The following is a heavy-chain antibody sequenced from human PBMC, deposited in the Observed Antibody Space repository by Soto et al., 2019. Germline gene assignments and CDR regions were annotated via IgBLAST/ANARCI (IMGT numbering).Heavy chain of an antibody. J-gene: IGHJ6*03. D-gene: IGHD2-15*01. CDR2: IIPILGIA. V-gene: IGHV1-69*02. CDR3: ARQLCSGGSCLSTSYYYYYYYMDV. CDR1: GGTFSSYT. Sequence: ASVKVSCKASGGTFSSYTISWVRQAPGQGLEWMGRIIPILGIANYAQKFQGRVTITADKSTSTAYMELSSLRSEDTAVYYCARQLCSGGSCLSTSYYYYYYYMDVWGKGTTVTVSS.